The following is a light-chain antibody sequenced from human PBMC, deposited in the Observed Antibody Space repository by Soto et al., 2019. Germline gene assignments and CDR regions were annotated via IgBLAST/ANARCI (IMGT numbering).Light chain of an antibody. CDR3: QVWDSSNDHYV. Sequence: SYELTQPPSVSVAPGKTARITCGGNNIGSKSVHWYQQRPGQAPVLVIYYDSARPSGIPERFSGSNSGNTATLTISRVEAGDEADYYCQVWDSSNDHYVFGIGTKLTVL. V-gene: IGLV3-21*04. J-gene: IGLJ1*01. CDR1: NIGSKS. CDR2: YDS.